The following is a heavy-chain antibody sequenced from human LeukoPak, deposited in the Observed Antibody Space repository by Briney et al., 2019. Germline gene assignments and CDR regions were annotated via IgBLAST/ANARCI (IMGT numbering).Heavy chain of an antibody. J-gene: IGHJ4*02. Sequence: ASVKVSCEASGYTFTSYGISWVRQAPGQGLEWMGWISAYNGNTNYAQKLQGRVTMTTDTSTSTAYMELRSLRSDDTAVYYCARLSSIIVPAAYLDYWGQGTLVTVSS. D-gene: IGHD2-2*01. V-gene: IGHV1-18*01. CDR2: ISAYNGNT. CDR3: ARLSSIIVPAAYLDY. CDR1: GYTFTSYG.